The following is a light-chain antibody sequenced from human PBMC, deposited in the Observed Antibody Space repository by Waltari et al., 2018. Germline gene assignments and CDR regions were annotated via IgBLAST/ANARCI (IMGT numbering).Light chain of an antibody. V-gene: IGLV1-47*01. CDR2: TNK. CDR3: ASWDDSLSVLL. J-gene: IGLJ3*02. Sequence: QSVLTQPPSASGTPGQRVTISCSGSRTNIGSNYVYWYQQLSGMAPKLLIFTNKQRPSGVPDRFSGSKSGTSASLAISGLRSEDEGDYYCASWDDSLSVLLFGGGTKLTVL. CDR1: RTNIGSNY.